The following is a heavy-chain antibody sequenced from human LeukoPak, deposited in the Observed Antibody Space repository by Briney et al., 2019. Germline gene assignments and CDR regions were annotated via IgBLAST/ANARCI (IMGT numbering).Heavy chain of an antibody. Sequence: SETLSLTCTVSGGSISSSSYYWGWIRQPPGKGLEWIGSIYYSGSTYYNPSLKSRVTISVDTSKNQFSLKLSSVTAADTAVYYCARQYGSSWYGYYYYYMDVWGKGTTVTISS. J-gene: IGHJ6*03. CDR3: ARQYGSSWYGYYYYYMDV. CDR2: IYYSGST. D-gene: IGHD6-13*01. CDR1: GGSISSSSYY. V-gene: IGHV4-39*01.